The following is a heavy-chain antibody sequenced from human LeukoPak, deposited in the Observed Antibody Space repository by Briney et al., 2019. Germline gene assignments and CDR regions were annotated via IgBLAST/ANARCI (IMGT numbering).Heavy chain of an antibody. CDR2: IYYSGST. J-gene: IGHJ4*02. Sequence: SETLSLTCTVSGGSISSCYWSWIRQPPGKGLEWIGYIYYSGSTNYNPSLKSRVTISVDTSKNQFSLKLSPVTAADTAVYYCAREYWDGYNLYYFDYWGQGTLVTVSS. D-gene: IGHD5-24*01. CDR1: GGSISSCY. CDR3: AREYWDGYNLYYFDY. V-gene: IGHV4-59*01.